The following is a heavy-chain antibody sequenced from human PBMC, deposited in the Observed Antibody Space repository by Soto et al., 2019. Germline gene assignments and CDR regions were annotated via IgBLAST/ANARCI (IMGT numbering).Heavy chain of an antibody. Sequence: ASVKVSCKASGYTFTSYYIHWARQAPGQGLEWVGIINPSAGSTSYAQNFQGRVTMTRDTSTSTVYMELSSLRSEDTAVYYCARVPLYSDSSGYYYDHYYGMDVWGQGTRSPSP. J-gene: IGHJ6*02. CDR1: GYTFTSYY. CDR2: INPSAGST. CDR3: ARVPLYSDSSGYYYDHYYGMDV. D-gene: IGHD3-22*01. V-gene: IGHV1-46*01.